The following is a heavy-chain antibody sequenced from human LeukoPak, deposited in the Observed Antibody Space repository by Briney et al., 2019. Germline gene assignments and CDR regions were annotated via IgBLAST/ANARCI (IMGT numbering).Heavy chain of an antibody. V-gene: IGHV3-15*01. J-gene: IGHJ4*02. D-gene: IGHD3-22*01. Sequence: PGGSLRLSCAASGFTFSNAWMSWVRQAPGKGLEWVGRIKSKTDGGTTDYAAPGKGRFTISRDDSKNTLYLQMNSLKTEDTAVYYCTTGVIQYYYDSSGYLYWGQGTLVTVSS. CDR2: IKSKTDGGTT. CDR1: GFTFSNAW. CDR3: TTGVIQYYYDSSGYLY.